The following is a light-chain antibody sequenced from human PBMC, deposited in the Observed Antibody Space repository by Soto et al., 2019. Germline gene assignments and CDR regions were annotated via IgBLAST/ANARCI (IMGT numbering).Light chain of an antibody. J-gene: IGLJ1*01. CDR3: FSYAGDSLDV. V-gene: IGLV2-23*01. CDR2: EGT. Sequence: QSVLAQPASVSGSPGQSITISCTGRSSDVGTYNLVSWYQQHPGRAPKLMLYEGTKRPSGVSNRFSGSKSGNTASLTISGLQAEDEADYYCFSYAGDSLDVFGTGTKVTVL. CDR1: SSDVGTYNL.